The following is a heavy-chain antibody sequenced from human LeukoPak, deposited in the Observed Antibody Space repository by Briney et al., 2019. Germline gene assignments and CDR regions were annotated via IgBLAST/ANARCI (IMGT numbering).Heavy chain of an antibody. D-gene: IGHD3-3*01. CDR2: IDPSYSYT. J-gene: IGHJ4*02. CDR1: GCRFTSYW. CDR3: ALWRCYGEYYFDY. Sequence: GGALQISCKGSGCRFTSYWISWVRQLPGKGREGMGRIDPSYSYTNCSPSFQGHVTISADKSISTAYLQWSSLKASDTAMYYCALWRCYGEYYFDYWGQGTLVTVSS. V-gene: IGHV5-10-1*01.